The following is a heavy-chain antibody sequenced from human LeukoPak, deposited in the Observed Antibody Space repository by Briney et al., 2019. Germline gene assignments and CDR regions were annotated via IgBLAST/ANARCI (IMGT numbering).Heavy chain of an antibody. Sequence: GASLRLSCEASGFTFSSYAMSWVRQAPGKGLEWVSAISGSGGSTYYADSVKGRFTISRDNSKNTLYLQMNSLRAEDTAVYYCAKAPEWLSYYFDYCGQGTLVTVSS. J-gene: IGHJ4*02. V-gene: IGHV3-23*01. CDR2: ISGSGGST. CDR3: AKAPEWLSYYFDY. D-gene: IGHD3-3*01. CDR1: GFTFSSYA.